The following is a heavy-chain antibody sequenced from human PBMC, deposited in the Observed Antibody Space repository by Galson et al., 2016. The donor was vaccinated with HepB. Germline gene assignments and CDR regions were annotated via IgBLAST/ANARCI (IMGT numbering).Heavy chain of an antibody. V-gene: IGHV3-11*05. CDR2: ISYSGSDM. J-gene: IGHJ3*02. D-gene: IGHD1-1*01. CDR3: ARDPDTTGPLDI. Sequence: SLRLSCAASGFSLSAYYMTWIRRTPGKGLEWVSYISYSGSDMNYIDSVKGRFTISRDNAKNSLYLQMNSLRAEDTGIYYCARDPDTTGPLDIWGQGTVVIASS. CDR1: GFSLSAYY.